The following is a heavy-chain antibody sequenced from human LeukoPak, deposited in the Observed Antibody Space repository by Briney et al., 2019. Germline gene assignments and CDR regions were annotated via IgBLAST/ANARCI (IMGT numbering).Heavy chain of an antibody. Sequence: GGSLRLSGAASGFTFSSYTMSWVRQAPGKGLEWVSTITTSDGNTYYADSVKGRFTVSRDNSKNTLFLQMNSLRAEDTAVYYCAKDGGLWVSAHWGDSWGRGTLVTVSS. V-gene: IGHV3-23*01. CDR1: GFTFSSYT. J-gene: IGHJ4*02. D-gene: IGHD7-27*01. CDR3: AKDGGLWVSAHWGDS. CDR2: ITTSDGNT.